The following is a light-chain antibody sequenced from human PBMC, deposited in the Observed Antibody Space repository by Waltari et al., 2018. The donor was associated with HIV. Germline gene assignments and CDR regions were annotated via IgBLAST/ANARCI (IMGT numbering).Light chain of an antibody. V-gene: IGLV2-8*01. J-gene: IGLJ3*02. Sequence: QSALTQPPSASGSPGQSVTISCTGTSSDVGGYNYASWYQQHPGKAPKLMIYEVSKRPSGVPDRFSGSKSGNTASLTVSGLQAEDEADYYCSSYAGSSWVFGGGTKLTVL. CDR1: SSDVGGYNY. CDR2: EVS. CDR3: SSYAGSSWV.